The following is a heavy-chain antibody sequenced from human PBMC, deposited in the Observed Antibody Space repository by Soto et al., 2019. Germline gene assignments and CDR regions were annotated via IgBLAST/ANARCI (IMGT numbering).Heavy chain of an antibody. CDR1: GVSICRYV. CDR3: ARDPKDYDSSGYYVYDAFDM. D-gene: IGHD3-22*01. Sequence: GLLRDSRGVGGVSICRYVLHRDRQAPGKGLEGVAVIWYDGSNKYYADSVKGRFTISRDNSKNSLYLQMNILRAEDTAVYYCARDPKDYDSSGYYVYDAFDMWGQGTMVTVSS. J-gene: IGHJ3*02. CDR2: IWYDGSNK. V-gene: IGHV3-33*01.